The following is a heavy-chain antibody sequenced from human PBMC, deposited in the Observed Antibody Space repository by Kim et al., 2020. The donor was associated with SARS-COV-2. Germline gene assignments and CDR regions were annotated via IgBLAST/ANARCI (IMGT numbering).Heavy chain of an antibody. CDR1: GYTFISYG. V-gene: IGHV1-18*04. CDR3: ARFNPYYYDSSGYLYGMDV. Sequence: ASVKVSCKASGYTFISYGINWVRQAPGQGLEWMGWISAYNGNTNYAQKLQGRVTMTTDTSTSTAYMELRSLSSDDTAVYYCARFNPYYYDSSGYLYGMDVGGQGTTVTVSS. D-gene: IGHD3-22*01. J-gene: IGHJ6*02. CDR2: ISAYNGNT.